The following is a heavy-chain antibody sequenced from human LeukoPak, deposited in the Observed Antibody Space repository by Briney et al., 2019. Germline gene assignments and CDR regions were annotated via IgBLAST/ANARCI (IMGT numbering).Heavy chain of an antibody. J-gene: IGHJ4*02. CDR1: GGSFSGYY. CDR2: INHSGST. V-gene: IGHV4-34*01. D-gene: IGHD3-22*01. CDR3: ARGPYDSSGYYYNNFDY. Sequence: SETLSLTCAVYGGSFSGYYWSWIRQPPGKGLEWIGEINHSGSTNYNPSLKSRVTISVDTSKNQFSLKLSSVTAADTAVYYCARGPYDSSGYYYNNFDYWGQGTLVTVSS.